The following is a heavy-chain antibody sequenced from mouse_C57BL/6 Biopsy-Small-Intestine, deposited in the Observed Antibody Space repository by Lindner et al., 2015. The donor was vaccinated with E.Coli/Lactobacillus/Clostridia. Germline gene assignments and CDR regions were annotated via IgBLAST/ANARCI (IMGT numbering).Heavy chain of an antibody. Sequence: VQLQESGGGLVKPGGSLNLSCAASGFTFSDYGMHWVRRAPEKGLEWIAHISSVSNTIHYADTVKGRFTISRDNAKRTLFLQMTSLRSEDTAMYYCARGNYGGDYFDYWGQGTTLTVSS. CDR1: GFTFSDYG. CDR3: ARGNYGGDYFDY. V-gene: IGHV5-17*01. CDR2: ISSVSNTI. J-gene: IGHJ2*01. D-gene: IGHD1-1*02.